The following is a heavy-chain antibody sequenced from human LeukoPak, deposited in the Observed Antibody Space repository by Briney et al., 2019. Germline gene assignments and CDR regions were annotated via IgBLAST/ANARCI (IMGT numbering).Heavy chain of an antibody. CDR3: AKLHNLDCDY. CDR2: ISGSGGTT. J-gene: IGHJ4*02. CDR1: GFTFSDYA. D-gene: IGHD1-14*01. Sequence: GGSLRLSCAASGFTFSDYAMSWVRQAPGTGLEWVSTISGSGGTTYYADSVKGRFTISRDNSKNTLYLQMNSLRPEDTAVYYCAKLHNLDCDYWGLGTLATVSS. V-gene: IGHV3-23*01.